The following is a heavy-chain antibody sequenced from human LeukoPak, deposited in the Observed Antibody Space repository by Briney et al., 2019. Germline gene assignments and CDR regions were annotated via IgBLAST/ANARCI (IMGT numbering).Heavy chain of an antibody. CDR2: IYSAGST. D-gene: IGHD1-7*01. CDR3: ARGNNWNYHLDY. CDR1: GFTVSSNY. J-gene: IGHJ4*02. Sequence: PGGSLRLSYAVSGFTVSSNYMTWVRQAPGKGLEWVSLIYSAGSTHYADSVKGRFTISRDSSKNTLYLQMNRLRVEDTAVYYCARGNNWNYHLDYWGQGTLVTVSS. V-gene: IGHV3-66*01.